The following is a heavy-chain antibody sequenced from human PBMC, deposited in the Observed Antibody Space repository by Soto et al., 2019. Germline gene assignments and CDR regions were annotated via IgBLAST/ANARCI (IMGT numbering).Heavy chain of an antibody. CDR2: IYPGDSDT. CDR1: GYSFTSYW. V-gene: IGHV5-51*01. J-gene: IGHJ6*03. CDR3: ARRVEAGKDYYYYYYMDV. Sequence: PGESLKLSCKGSGYSFTSYWIGWVRQMPGKGLEWMGIIYPGDSDTRYSPSFQGQVTISADKSISTAYLQWSSLKASDTAMYYCARRVEAGKDYYYYYYMDVWGKGTTVTVSS.